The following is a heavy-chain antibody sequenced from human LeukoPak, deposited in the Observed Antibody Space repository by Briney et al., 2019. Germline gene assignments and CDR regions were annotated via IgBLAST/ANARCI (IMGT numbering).Heavy chain of an antibody. CDR2: IIPIFGTA. Sequence: ASVKVSCKASGGTFSSYAISWVRQAPGQGLEWMGGIIPIFGTANYAQKFQGRVTITTDESTSTAYMELSSLRSEDTAVYYCARGDGIAAAGFFDYWGQGTLVTVSS. J-gene: IGHJ4*02. V-gene: IGHV1-69*05. CDR1: GGTFSSYA. CDR3: ARGDGIAAAGFFDY. D-gene: IGHD6-13*01.